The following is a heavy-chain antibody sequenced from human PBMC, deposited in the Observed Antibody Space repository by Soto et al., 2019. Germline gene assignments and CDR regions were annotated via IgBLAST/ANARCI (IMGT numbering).Heavy chain of an antibody. CDR3: ASGYPVRDYYGMDV. J-gene: IGHJ6*02. CDR1: GGSFSGYY. CDR2: INHSGST. V-gene: IGHV4-34*01. Sequence: SETLSLTCAVYGGSFSGYYWSWIRQPPGKGLEWIGEINHSGSTNYNPSLKSRVTISVDTSKNQFSLKLSSVTAADTAVYYCASGYPVRDYYGMDVWGQGTTVTVSS.